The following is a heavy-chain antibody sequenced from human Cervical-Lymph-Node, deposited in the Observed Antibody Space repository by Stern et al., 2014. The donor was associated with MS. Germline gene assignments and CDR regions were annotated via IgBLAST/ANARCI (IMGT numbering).Heavy chain of an antibody. Sequence: VQLVESGPGLVKPSETLSLTCTVSGGSISSSSYYWGWIRQPPGKGLEWIGSIYYSGSTYYNPSLKSRVPISVDTSKNQFSLKLSSVTAADTAVYYCARHSTTLRAEYFQHWGQGTLVTVSS. D-gene: IGHD2/OR15-2a*01. J-gene: IGHJ1*01. V-gene: IGHV4-39*01. CDR2: IYYSGST. CDR1: GGSISSSSYY. CDR3: ARHSTTLRAEYFQH.